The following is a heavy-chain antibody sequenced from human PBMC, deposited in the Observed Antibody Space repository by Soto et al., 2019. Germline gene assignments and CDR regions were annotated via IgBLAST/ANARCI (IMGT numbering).Heavy chain of an antibody. Sequence: ESQKISEKGSGGKFCGYWMAWVRQMPGKGLELMGIIYPSDSDTRYRPSFQGQVTISADKSISSAYLQWSSLRASDTAMYYCARGGVSTRTFDYWGQRTPVTRLL. D-gene: IGHD3-3*01. J-gene: IGHJ4*02. CDR1: GGKFCGYW. V-gene: IGHV5-51*01. CDR2: IYPSDSDT. CDR3: ARGGVSTRTFDY.